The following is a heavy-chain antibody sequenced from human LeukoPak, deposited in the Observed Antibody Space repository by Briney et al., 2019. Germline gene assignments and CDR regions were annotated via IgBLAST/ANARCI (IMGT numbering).Heavy chain of an antibody. D-gene: IGHD3-22*01. Sequence: ASVKVSCKVSGYTLTELSMHWVRQAPGKGLEWMGGFDPEDGETIYAQKFQGRVTMTEDTSTDTAYMELNSLRAEDTALYYCARDYDSSGYSDAFDIWGQGTMVTVSS. CDR1: GYTLTELS. CDR3: ARDYDSSGYSDAFDI. V-gene: IGHV1-24*01. CDR2: FDPEDGET. J-gene: IGHJ3*02.